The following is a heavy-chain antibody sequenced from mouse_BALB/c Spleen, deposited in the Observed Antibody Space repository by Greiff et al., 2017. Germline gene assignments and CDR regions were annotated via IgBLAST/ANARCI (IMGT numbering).Heavy chain of an antibody. CDR3: ASFLTGRYFDY. D-gene: IGHD4-1*01. V-gene: IGHV14-3*02. J-gene: IGHJ2*01. CDR2: IDPANGNT. CDR1: GFNIKDTY. Sequence: VQLKQSGAELVKPGASVKLSCTASGFNIKDTYMHWVKQRPEQGLEWIGRIDPANGNTKYDPKFQGKATITADTSSNTAYLQLSSLTSEDTAVYYCASFLTGRYFDYWGQGTTLTVSS.